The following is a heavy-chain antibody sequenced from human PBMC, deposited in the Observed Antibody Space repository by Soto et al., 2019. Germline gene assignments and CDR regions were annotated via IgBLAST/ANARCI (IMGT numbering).Heavy chain of an antibody. V-gene: IGHV3-48*01. CDR1: VFTFSSYS. CDR2: ISSSSSTI. Sequence: GGSLRLSCAASVFTFSSYSMNWVRQAPGKGLEWVSYISSSSSTIYYADSVKGRFTISRDNAKNSLYLQMNSLRAEDTAVYYCAREEKGLSIFGVVIIDPKKNWFDPWGQGTLVTVSS. J-gene: IGHJ5*02. CDR3: AREEKGLSIFGVVIIDPKKNWFDP. D-gene: IGHD3-3*01.